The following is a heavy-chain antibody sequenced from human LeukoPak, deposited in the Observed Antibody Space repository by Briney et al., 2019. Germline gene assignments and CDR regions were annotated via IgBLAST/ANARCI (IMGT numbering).Heavy chain of an antibody. D-gene: IGHD6-13*01. J-gene: IGHJ4*02. CDR2: VSGTSTYI. CDR3: ATVAAGFY. V-gene: IGHV3-21*01. CDR1: GFSFSAYS. Sequence: PGGSLRLSCAASGFSFSAYSMNWVRQAPGKGLQWVSSVSGTSTYIYYADSVRGRFTISRDNAKNSLYLQMSSLRAEDTAVYYCATVAAGFYWGQGTLVTVSS.